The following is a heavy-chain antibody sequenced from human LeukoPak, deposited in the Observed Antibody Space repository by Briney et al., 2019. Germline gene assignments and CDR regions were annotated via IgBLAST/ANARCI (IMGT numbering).Heavy chain of an antibody. CDR1: GGSISSSSYY. V-gene: IGHV4-39*01. J-gene: IGHJ4*02. Sequence: SETLSLTCTVSGGSISSSSYYWGWIRQPPGKGLEWIRSIYYSGSTYYNPSLKSRVTISVDTSKNQFSLKLSSVTATDTAVYYCARRLYYYDSSDFDYWGQGTLVTVSS. CDR3: ARRLYYYDSSDFDY. CDR2: IYYSGST. D-gene: IGHD3-22*01.